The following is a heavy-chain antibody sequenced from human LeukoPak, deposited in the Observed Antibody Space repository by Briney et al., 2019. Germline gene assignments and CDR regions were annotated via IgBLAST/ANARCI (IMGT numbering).Heavy chain of an antibody. CDR3: ARHSLPGTTPFDY. CDR1: GYTFINYY. J-gene: IGHJ4*02. D-gene: IGHD1-1*01. CDR2: INPSGGST. Sequence: SVTFSCKASGYTFINYYIHWVRQAPGQGLEWVGIINPSGGSTTYAQKFQGRVSMTRDTSTSTVYMELSSLESDDTALYYCARHSLPGTTPFDYWGQGTLVTVSS. V-gene: IGHV1-46*01.